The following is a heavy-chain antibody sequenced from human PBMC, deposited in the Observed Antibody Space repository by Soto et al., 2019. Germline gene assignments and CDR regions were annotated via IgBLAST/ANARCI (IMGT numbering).Heavy chain of an antibody. Sequence: PGGLKRLSYAASGFTFRNHWMTWIRQAQGRGLEWVANINEDGSVKGYADSVKGRFTISRDNAKNTRYLQMNSLRAEDTAGYYCARDGYCRGGRCSPFPFFNYWGKGTLVTVS. J-gene: IGHJ4*02. V-gene: IGHV3-7*01. CDR3: ARDGYCRGGRCSPFPFFNY. CDR2: INEDGSVK. CDR1: GFTFRNHW. D-gene: IGHD2-15*01.